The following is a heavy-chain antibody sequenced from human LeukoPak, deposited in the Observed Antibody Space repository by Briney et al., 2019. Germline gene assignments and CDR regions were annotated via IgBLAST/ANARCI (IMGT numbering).Heavy chain of an antibody. J-gene: IGHJ4*02. Sequence: SETLSLTCSVSGHSISSGYCWGWIRQSPGKGLEWIGSVYDSGRTYYNPSLEGRVTIFIDTPKNQFSLKLTSVGATDTATYYCARVYYHGTGSNFFDYWGQGTLITVSS. CDR2: VYDSGRT. V-gene: IGHV4-38-2*02. CDR1: GHSISSGYC. D-gene: IGHD3-10*01. CDR3: ARVYYHGTGSNFFDY.